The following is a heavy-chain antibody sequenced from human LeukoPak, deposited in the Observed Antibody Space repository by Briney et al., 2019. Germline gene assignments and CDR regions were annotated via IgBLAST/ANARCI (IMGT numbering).Heavy chain of an antibody. J-gene: IGHJ4*02. CDR2: ISGSGGST. V-gene: IGHV3-23*01. CDR1: GFTFSSYA. CDR3: AKDPGRAQYSSSGADY. Sequence: PGGSLRLSCAASGFTFSSYAMSWVRQAPGKGLEWVSAISGSGGSTYYADSVKGRFTISRDNSKNTLYLQMNSLRAEDTAVYYCAKDPGRAQYSSSGADYWGQGTLVTVSS. D-gene: IGHD6-13*01.